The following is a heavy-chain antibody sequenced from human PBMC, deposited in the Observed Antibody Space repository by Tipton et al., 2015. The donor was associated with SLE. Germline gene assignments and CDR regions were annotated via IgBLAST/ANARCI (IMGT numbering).Heavy chain of an antibody. V-gene: IGHV4-61*02. CDR3: ARVLGVSDY. Sequence: TLSLTCTVSGGSISSGSYYWSWIRQPAGKGLEWIGRIYSSGSTNYNPSLNSRVTISVDTSKNQFSLNLSSVTAADTAVYYCARVLGVSDYWGQGTLVTVSS. CDR2: IYSSGST. CDR1: GGSISSGSYY. D-gene: IGHD3-16*01. J-gene: IGHJ4*02.